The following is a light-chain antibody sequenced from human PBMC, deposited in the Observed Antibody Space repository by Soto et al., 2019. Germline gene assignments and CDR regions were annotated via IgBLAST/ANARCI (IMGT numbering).Light chain of an antibody. CDR2: GAS. CDR3: QQYGSSGT. J-gene: IGKJ1*01. CDR1: QSVGNNY. Sequence: EIGLTQSPCTLSLSPGERATLSCRASQSVGNNYLAWYQQKPGQAPRLLIYGASNRATGIPDRFSGSGSGTDFTLTISRLEPEDFAVYYCQQYGSSGTFGQGTKVDIK. V-gene: IGKV3-20*01.